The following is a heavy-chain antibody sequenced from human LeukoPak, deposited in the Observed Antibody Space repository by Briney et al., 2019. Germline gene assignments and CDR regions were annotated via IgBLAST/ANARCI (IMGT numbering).Heavy chain of an antibody. J-gene: IGHJ4*02. D-gene: IGHD1-26*01. CDR1: GGSISSGGYY. V-gene: IGHV3-53*01. CDR3: ARGAISD. Sequence: LSLTCTVSGGSISSGGYYWSWVRQAPGKGLEWVSVIYSGGSTYYADSVKGRFTISRDNSKNTLYLQMNSLRAEDTAVYYCARGAISDWGQGTLVTVSS. CDR2: IYSGGST.